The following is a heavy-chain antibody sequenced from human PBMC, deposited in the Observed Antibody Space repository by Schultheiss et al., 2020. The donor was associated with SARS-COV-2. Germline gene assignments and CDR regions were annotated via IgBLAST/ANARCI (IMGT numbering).Heavy chain of an antibody. Sequence: GGSLRLSCAASGFTFSSYSMNWVRQAPGKGLEWVGRIKSKTDGGTTDYAAPVKGRFTISRDDSKNTLYLQMNSLKTEDTAVYYCTTDILYDYIWGSYRYTDYWGQGTLVTVSS. CDR3: TTDILYDYIWGSYRYTDY. V-gene: IGHV3-15*01. CDR2: IKSKTDGGTT. D-gene: IGHD3-16*02. CDR1: GFTFSSYS. J-gene: IGHJ4*02.